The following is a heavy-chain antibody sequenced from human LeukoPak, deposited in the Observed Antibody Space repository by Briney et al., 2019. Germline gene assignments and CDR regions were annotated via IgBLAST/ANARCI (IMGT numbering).Heavy chain of an antibody. V-gene: IGHV4-31*11. D-gene: IGHD3-3*01. CDR2: IYYSGST. Sequence: PSETLSLTCAVSGGSISSSNWWSWVRQHPGKGLEWIGYIYYSGSTYYNPSLKSRVTISVDTSKNQFSLKLSSVTAADTAVYYCARYEDWYFDLWGRGALVTVSS. CDR3: ARYEDWYFDL. J-gene: IGHJ2*01. CDR1: GGSISSSNW.